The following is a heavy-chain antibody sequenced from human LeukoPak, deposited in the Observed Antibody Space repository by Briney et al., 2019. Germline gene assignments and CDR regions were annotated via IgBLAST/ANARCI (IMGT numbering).Heavy chain of an antibody. J-gene: IGHJ1*01. Sequence: SETLSLTCAVYGGSFSGYYWSWIRQPPGKGLEWIGEINHSGSTNYNPSLKSRVTISVDTSKNQFSLELSSVTAADTAVYYCARAPGYCSGGSCYRTEYFQHWGQGTLLTVSS. CDR1: GGSFSGYY. D-gene: IGHD2-15*01. V-gene: IGHV4-34*01. CDR3: ARAPGYCSGGSCYRTEYFQH. CDR2: INHSGST.